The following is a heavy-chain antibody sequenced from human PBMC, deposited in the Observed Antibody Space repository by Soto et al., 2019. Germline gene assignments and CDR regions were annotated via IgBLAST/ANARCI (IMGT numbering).Heavy chain of an antibody. CDR1: GFTFSSYE. CDR3: ARPLTTVTRGLAPGNGMDV. D-gene: IGHD4-17*01. J-gene: IGHJ6*02. Sequence: PGGSLRLSCAASGFTFSSYEMNWVRQAPGKGLEWVSYISSSGSTIYYADSVKGRFTISRDNAKNSLYLQMNSLRAEDTAVYYCARPLTTVTRGLAPGNGMDVRVQGTTVTVSS. CDR2: ISSSGSTI. V-gene: IGHV3-48*03.